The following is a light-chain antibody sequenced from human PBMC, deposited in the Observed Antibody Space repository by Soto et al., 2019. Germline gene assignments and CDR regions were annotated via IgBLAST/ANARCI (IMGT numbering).Light chain of an antibody. CDR2: GNN. Sequence: QPVLTQPPSVSGAPGQRVTISCTGSSSNIGAGYDVHWYQQLPGTAPKLLIYGNNIRPSGVPDRFSGSKSGTSASLAITGLRSDDEADYYCATWDDNLVAGLFGGGTQLTVL. V-gene: IGLV1-40*01. CDR1: SSNIGAGYD. CDR3: ATWDDNLVAGL. J-gene: IGLJ3*02.